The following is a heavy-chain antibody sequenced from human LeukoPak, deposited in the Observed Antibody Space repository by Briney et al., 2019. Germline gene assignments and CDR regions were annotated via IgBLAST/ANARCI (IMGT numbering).Heavy chain of an antibody. V-gene: IGHV3-53*01. D-gene: IGHD6-13*01. Sequence: GGSLRLSCAASEFTVSNNYMNWVRQAPGKGLEWVSVIYSGGSTYYADSVQGRFTISRDNSKNTLYLQMNSLRAEDTAVYYCARGRRAAAGFDSWGQGTLVTVSS. CDR1: EFTVSNNY. CDR2: IYSGGST. CDR3: ARGRRAAAGFDS. J-gene: IGHJ4*02.